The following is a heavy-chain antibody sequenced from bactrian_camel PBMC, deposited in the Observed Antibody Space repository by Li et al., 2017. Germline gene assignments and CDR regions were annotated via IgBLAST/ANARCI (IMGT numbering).Heavy chain of an antibody. CDR3: AADPPPCGSWYTLVADFGY. J-gene: IGHJ6*01. CDR1: GDTDRRYS. D-gene: IGHD6*01. CDR2: IDSVGST. V-gene: IGHV3S55*01. Sequence: QVQLVESGGGSVQAGGSLRLSCAASGDTDRRYSMAWFRQAPGKEREGVASIDSVGSTRYADSVKGRFTISRDNFKNTLYLQMNSLKPEDTAMYYCAADPPPCGSWYTLVADFGYWGQGTQVTVS.